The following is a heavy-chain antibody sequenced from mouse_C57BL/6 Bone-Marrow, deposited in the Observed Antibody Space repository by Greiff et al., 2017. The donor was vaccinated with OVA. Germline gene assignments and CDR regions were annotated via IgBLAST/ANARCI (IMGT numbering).Heavy chain of an antibody. V-gene: IGHV5-6*01. CDR1: GFTFTSYG. J-gene: IGHJ3*01. Sequence: EVQLMESGADLVKPGASLKLSCAASGFTFTSYGMSWVRQTPDKRLEWVATISPCGSYTYYQDSVKGRFTMSRDNAKNTQYLQLSSLKSEDTAMYYCARHESAWFAYWGQGTIVTVSA. CDR2: ISPCGSYT. CDR3: ARHESAWFAY.